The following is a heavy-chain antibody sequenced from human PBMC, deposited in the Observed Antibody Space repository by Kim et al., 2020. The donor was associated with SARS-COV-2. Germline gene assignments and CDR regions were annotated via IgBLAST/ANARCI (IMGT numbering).Heavy chain of an antibody. CDR3: ARDLGSGYDSSGYSFDY. D-gene: IGHD3-22*01. V-gene: IGHV1-69*01. J-gene: IGHJ4*02. Sequence: FQGRGTITADESTSTAYMELSSLRSEDTAVYYCARDLGSGYDSSGYSFDYWGQGTLVTVSS.